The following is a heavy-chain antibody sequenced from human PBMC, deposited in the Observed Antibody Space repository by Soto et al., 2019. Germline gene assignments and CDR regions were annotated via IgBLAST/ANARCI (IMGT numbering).Heavy chain of an antibody. Sequence: QVQLVQSGGEVKKPGAAVKVSCKASGYTFTTFGIGWVRQAPGQGLEWMGWISAYSGNTEYLEKLQGRVTMTIDTSTSTTYMELRSLRSDVTAVYYCARAFCSGGSCYLDYWGQGALVTVSS. CDR1: GYTFTTFG. D-gene: IGHD2-15*01. V-gene: IGHV1-18*01. CDR2: ISAYSGNT. J-gene: IGHJ4*02. CDR3: ARAFCSGGSCYLDY.